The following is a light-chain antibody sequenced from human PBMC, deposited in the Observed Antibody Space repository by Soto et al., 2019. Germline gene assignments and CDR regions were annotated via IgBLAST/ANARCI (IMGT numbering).Light chain of an antibody. CDR1: QYFNTR. V-gene: IGKV3-11*01. CDR3: HQRQSWPRT. CDR2: QTS. J-gene: IGKJ1*01. Sequence: EIVLTQCPATLSSFPGDRVTLSCRASQYFNTRLAWYQHRPGQAPRLLIYQTSIRAAGIPARFSASGSGTDFTLTISDVQPEDFALYYCHQRQSWPRTFGQGTKVEIK.